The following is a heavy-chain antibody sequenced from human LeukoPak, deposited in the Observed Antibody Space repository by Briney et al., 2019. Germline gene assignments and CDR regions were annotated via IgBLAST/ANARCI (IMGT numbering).Heavy chain of an antibody. CDR2: INHSGNT. CDR1: GGSFSSYY. CDR3: ASKYNFGEN. Sequence: SETLSLTCAVYGGSFSSYYWSWIRQPPGEGLEWIGKINHSGNTYYNPTLKSRVTISVDTSKNQFSLELNSVTAADTAVYYCASKYNFGENWGQGTLVTVSS. D-gene: IGHD1-1*01. V-gene: IGHV4-34*01. J-gene: IGHJ4*02.